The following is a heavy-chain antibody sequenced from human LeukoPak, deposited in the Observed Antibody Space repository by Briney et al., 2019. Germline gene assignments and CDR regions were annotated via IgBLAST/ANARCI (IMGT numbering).Heavy chain of an antibody. CDR1: GYTFTDYY. CDR2: INSNSGAT. V-gene: IGHV1-2*02. D-gene: IGHD1-26*01. Sequence: ASVKISCKASGYTFTDYYMHWVRQAPGQGPEWMGWINSNSGATNYAQKFQGRVTMTRDTSISTVYMELSSLRSDDTAVYYCARGRDRGASTPFDYWGQGTLVTVSS. CDR3: ARGRDRGASTPFDY. J-gene: IGHJ4*02.